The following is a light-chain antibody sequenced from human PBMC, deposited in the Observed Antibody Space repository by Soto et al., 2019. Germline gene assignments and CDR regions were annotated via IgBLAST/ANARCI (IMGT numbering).Light chain of an antibody. V-gene: IGKV3-20*01. Sequence: DIVLTQSPGTLSLSPGETATLSCRASQSLAGNYLAWYQQKPGQAPRLLISGASSRATDIPDRFSGSGSGTGFTLTIIGQEPAGLAVYYCQQSVSITTFGSGNKVHI. CDR1: QSLAGNY. CDR3: QQSVSITT. J-gene: IGKJ3*01. CDR2: GAS.